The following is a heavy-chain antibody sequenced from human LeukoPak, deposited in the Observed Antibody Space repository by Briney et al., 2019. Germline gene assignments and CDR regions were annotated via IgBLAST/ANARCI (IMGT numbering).Heavy chain of an antibody. D-gene: IGHD5-18*01. CDR2: IYYSGST. Sequence: PSETLSLTCTVSGGSISSYYWSWIRQPPGKGLEWIGYIYYSGSTNYNPSLKSRVTISVDTSKNQFSLKLSSATAADTAVYYCARWERGYSYGYIDYWGQGTLVTVSS. J-gene: IGHJ4*02. CDR1: GGSISSYY. CDR3: ARWERGYSYGYIDY. V-gene: IGHV4-59*01.